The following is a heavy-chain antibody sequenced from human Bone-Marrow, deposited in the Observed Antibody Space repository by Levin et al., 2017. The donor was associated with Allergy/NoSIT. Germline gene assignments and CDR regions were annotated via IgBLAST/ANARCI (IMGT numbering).Heavy chain of an antibody. J-gene: IGHJ5*02. CDR2: ITPFNGNT. CDR3: VRSEGIVGATNARDWFDP. Sequence: KISCQASGNTFTHRYLHWVRQAPGQAPEWMGWITPFNGNTKYAQDFQDRITITGDRSMSTAYMELSSLRSEDTAIYYCVRSEGIVGATNARDWFDPWGQGTLVTVSA. D-gene: IGHD1-26*01. CDR1: GNTFTHRY. V-gene: IGHV1-45*02.